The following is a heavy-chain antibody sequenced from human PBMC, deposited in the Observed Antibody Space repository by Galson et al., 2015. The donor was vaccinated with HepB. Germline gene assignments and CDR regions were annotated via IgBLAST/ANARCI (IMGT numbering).Heavy chain of an antibody. D-gene: IGHD2-2*01. Sequence: SLRLSCAASGFTFSSYAMNWVRQAPGKGLEWVSTISGSGGATYYADSVKGRFTISRDNSKNTLYLQMNSLRAEDTALYYCAKDLFSGSNSCSLGYWGQGTLVTVSS. CDR2: ISGSGGAT. CDR3: AKDLFSGSNSCSLGY. V-gene: IGHV3-23*01. J-gene: IGHJ4*02. CDR1: GFTFSSYA.